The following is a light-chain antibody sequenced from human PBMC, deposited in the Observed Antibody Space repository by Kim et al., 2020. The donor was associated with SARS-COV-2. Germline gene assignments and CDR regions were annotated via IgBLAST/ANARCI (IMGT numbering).Light chain of an antibody. CDR2: DVA. J-gene: IGLJ2*01. CDR1: TNDRIYYDC. CDR3: SAYAGGDSRI. Sequence: QSALTQPASVSGSPGQSITISCTGITNDRIYYDCMSWYKQQPGKAPTLIIYDVALRPSGVSNRFSGSKSGNTASLTISGLQAEDEADYYCSAYAGGDSRIFGGGTKVTVL. V-gene: IGLV2-14*03.